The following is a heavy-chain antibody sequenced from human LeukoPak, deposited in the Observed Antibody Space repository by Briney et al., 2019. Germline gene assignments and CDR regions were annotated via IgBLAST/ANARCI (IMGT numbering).Heavy chain of an antibody. CDR3: AKDGRGVYDFWSGYFDY. J-gene: IGHJ4*02. CDR2: ISGSGGST. V-gene: IGHV3-23*01. Sequence: GGSLRLSCAASGFTFSSYAMSWVRQAPGKGLEWVSAISGSGGSTYYADSVKGRFTISRDNSKNTLYLQMNSLRAEDTAVYYCAKDGRGVYDFWSGYFDYWGQGTLVTVSS. D-gene: IGHD3-3*01. CDR1: GFTFSSYA.